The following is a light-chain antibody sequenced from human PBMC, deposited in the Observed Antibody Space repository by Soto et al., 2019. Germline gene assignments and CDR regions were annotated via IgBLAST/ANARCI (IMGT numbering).Light chain of an antibody. J-gene: IGKJ1*01. CDR2: DAS. V-gene: IGKV1-5*01. CDR3: QQANSFPQP. Sequence: DIQMTQSPSTLSASVGDRVTITCRASQSISSWLAWYQQKPGKAPKLLIYDASSLESGVPSRFSGSGSGTDFTLTISSLQPEDSATYYCQQANSFPQPFGQGTKVDIK. CDR1: QSISSW.